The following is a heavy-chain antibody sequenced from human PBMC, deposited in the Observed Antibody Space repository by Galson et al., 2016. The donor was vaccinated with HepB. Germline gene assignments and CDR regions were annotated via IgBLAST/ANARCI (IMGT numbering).Heavy chain of an antibody. CDR1: GYSFTNYW. J-gene: IGHJ5*02. Sequence: QSGAEVKKPGESLKISCKGSGYSFTNYWIGWVRQMPGKGLEWMGIVYPGDSDTRYSPSFQGQVTISADKSISTAYLQWGSLKASDTAMYYCARKRHYDFWSGYRNWFGPWGQGTLVTVAS. CDR3: ARKRHYDFWSGYRNWFGP. D-gene: IGHD3-3*01. CDR2: VYPGDSDT. V-gene: IGHV5-51*01.